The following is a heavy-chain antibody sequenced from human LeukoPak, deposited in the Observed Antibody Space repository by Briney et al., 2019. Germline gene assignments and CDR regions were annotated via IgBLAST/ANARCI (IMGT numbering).Heavy chain of an antibody. D-gene: IGHD2-2*02. CDR1: GGSISSSSYY. CDR2: IYYSGST. J-gene: IGHJ4*02. Sequence: SETLSLTRTVSGGSISSSSYYWGWIRQPPGKGLEWIGSIYYSGSTYYNPSLKSRVTISVDTSKNQFSLKLSSVTAADTAVYYCARVVVPAAIEAYFDYWGQGTLVTVSS. CDR3: ARVVVPAAIEAYFDY. V-gene: IGHV4-39*01.